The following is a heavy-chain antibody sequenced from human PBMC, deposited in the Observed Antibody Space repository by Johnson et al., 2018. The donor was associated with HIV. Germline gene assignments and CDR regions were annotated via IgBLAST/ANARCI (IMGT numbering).Heavy chain of an antibody. J-gene: IGHJ3*02. CDR3: AKDLSSSLGPGAFDI. V-gene: IGHV3-30*02. CDR2: IRYDGSNK. CDR1: GFTFSSYG. Sequence: QMLLVESGGGVVQPGGSLRLSCAASGFTFSSYGMHWVRQAPGKGLEWVAFIRYDGSNKYYADSVKGRFTISRDNSKNTLYLQMNSLRAEDTAVYYCAKDLSSSLGPGAFDIWGQGTMVNVSS. D-gene: IGHD6-13*01.